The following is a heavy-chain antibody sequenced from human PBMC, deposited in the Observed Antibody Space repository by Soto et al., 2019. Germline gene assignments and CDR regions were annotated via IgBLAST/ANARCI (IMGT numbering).Heavy chain of an antibody. J-gene: IGHJ4*02. D-gene: IGHD5-18*01. V-gene: IGHV3-33*01. CDR1: GFTFSSYG. CDR2: IWYDGSNK. Sequence: TGGSLRLSCAASGFTFSSYGMHWVRQAPGKGLEWVAVIWYDGSNKYYADSVKGRFTISRDNSKNTLYLQMNSLRAEDTAVYYCARDLVDTAMTGLPDDYWGQGTLVTVSS. CDR3: ARDLVDTAMTGLPDDY.